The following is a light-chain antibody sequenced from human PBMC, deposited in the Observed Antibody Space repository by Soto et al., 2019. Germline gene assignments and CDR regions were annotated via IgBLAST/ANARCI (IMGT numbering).Light chain of an antibody. CDR3: KQYYSYPHT. CDR1: QGISSY. Sequence: AIRMTQSPSSFSASTGDRVTITCRASQGISSYLAWYQQKPGKAPKLLIYAASTLQSGVPSRFSGSGSGTDLPLNISCLQSEDFDTYYCKQYYSYPHTFGQGTKVEIK. V-gene: IGKV1-8*01. CDR2: AAS. J-gene: IGKJ1*01.